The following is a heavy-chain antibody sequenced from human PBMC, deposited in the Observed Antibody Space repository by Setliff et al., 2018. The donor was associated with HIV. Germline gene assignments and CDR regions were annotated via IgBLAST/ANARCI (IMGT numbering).Heavy chain of an antibody. CDR1: GYTFISYA. Sequence: GASVKVSCKASGYTFISYAIHWVRRAPGQRLEWMGWINAGNGNTKYSQRFQDRLTITRDTSVNTVYMEVTSLISEDTSVFYCARDPPRKIWFGAIGAFDIWGQGTMVTVSS. CDR3: ARDPPRKIWFGAIGAFDI. D-gene: IGHD3-10*01. J-gene: IGHJ3*02. CDR2: INAGNGNT. V-gene: IGHV1-3*01.